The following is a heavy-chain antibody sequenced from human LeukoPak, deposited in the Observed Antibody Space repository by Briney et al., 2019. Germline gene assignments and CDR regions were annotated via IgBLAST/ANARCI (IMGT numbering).Heavy chain of an antibody. CDR3: ARAGRKYAFDY. Sequence: ASVKVSCKASGYSFTSHDINWVRQATGQGPEWMGWMNPNSGNTGYAQKFQGRVTMTTDTSMKTAYIELSSLRSEDTAVYYCARAGRKYAFDYWGQGTLVTVSP. V-gene: IGHV1-8*01. CDR2: MNPNSGNT. J-gene: IGHJ4*02. CDR1: GYSFTSHD.